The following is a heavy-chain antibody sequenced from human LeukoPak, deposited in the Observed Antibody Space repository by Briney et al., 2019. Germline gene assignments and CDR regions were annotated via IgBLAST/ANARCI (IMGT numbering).Heavy chain of an antibody. D-gene: IGHD5-12*01. Sequence: SETLSLTCTVSGGSISSSSYYWGWIRQPPGKGLEWIGSIYYRGSTYYNPSLKSRVTISVDTSKNQFSLKLSSVTAADTAVYYCARASWLPQTRNYYYMDVWGKGTTVTISS. V-gene: IGHV4-39*07. CDR2: IYYRGST. CDR3: ARASWLPQTRNYYYMDV. J-gene: IGHJ6*03. CDR1: GGSISSSSYY.